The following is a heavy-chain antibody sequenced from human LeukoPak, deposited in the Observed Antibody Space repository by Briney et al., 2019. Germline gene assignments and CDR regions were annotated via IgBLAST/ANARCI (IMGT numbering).Heavy chain of an antibody. J-gene: IGHJ1*01. D-gene: IGHD3-10*01. CDR2: INPNSGGT. CDR3: ARAYYGSGSYSPEYFQH. V-gene: IGHV1-2*02. Sequence: ASVKVSCKASGYTFTGYYMHWVRQAPGQGLEWMGWINPNSGGTNYAQKFQGRVTMTRDTSISTAYMELSRLRSDDTAVYYCARAYYGSGSYSPEYFQHWGQGTLFTVSS. CDR1: GYTFTGYY.